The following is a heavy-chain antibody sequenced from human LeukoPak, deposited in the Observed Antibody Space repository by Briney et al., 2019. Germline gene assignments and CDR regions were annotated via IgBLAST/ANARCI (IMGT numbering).Heavy chain of an antibody. CDR1: GFTFDDYA. CDR2: ISWDGGST. V-gene: IGHV3-43D*03. J-gene: IGHJ6*02. Sequence: GGSLRLSCAASGFTFDDYAMHWVRQASGRGLEWVSLISWDGGSTYYADSVKGRFTISRDNSKNSLYLQMNSLRAEDTALYYCAKDAALGDTMTGMDVWGQGTTVTVSS. D-gene: IGHD3-22*01. CDR3: AKDAALGDTMTGMDV.